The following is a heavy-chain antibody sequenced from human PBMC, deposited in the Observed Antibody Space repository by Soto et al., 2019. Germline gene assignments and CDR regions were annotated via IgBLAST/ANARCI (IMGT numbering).Heavy chain of an antibody. CDR3: ARSLRGAPVEDVFDI. CDR2: VRVSGDST. J-gene: IGHJ3*02. D-gene: IGHD1-26*01. Sequence: GGSLRLSCVASGFIFSNYAMCWVRQAPGKGLEWVSGVRVSGDSTYYADSVKARFTIFRDNYKNTQNLQINSLRAEDTAVYHCARSLRGAPVEDVFDIWGQGTKVTVSS. V-gene: IGHV3-23*01. CDR1: GFIFSNYA.